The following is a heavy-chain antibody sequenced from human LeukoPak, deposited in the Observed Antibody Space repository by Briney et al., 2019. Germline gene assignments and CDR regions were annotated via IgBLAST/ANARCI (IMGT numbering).Heavy chain of an antibody. D-gene: IGHD3-9*01. CDR1: GFTFSSYG. Sequence: GGSLRLSCAASGFTFSSYGMHWVRQAPGKGLEWVAVISYDGSNKYYADSVKGRFTISRDNSKNTLYLQMNSLRAEDTAVYYCAKDPHGDYEILTGYPIYYFDYWGQGTLVTVSS. CDR2: ISYDGSNK. V-gene: IGHV3-30*18. CDR3: AKDPHGDYEILTGYPIYYFDY. J-gene: IGHJ4*02.